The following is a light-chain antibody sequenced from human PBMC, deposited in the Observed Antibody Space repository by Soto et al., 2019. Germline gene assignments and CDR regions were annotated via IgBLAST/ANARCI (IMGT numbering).Light chain of an antibody. J-gene: IGKJ2*01. CDR1: QSVSSN. CDR3: QQRSNWPHT. Sequence: EIVMTQSPATLSVSPGERVTLSCRASQSVSSNLAWYQQKPGQAPRLLIYGASTRATGIPVRFSGSGSGTEFTLTISSLQSEDFAVYYCQQRSNWPHTFGPGTKVDIK. V-gene: IGKV3-15*01. CDR2: GAS.